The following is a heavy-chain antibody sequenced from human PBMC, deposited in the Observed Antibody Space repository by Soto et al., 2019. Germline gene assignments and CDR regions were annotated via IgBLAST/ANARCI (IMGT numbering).Heavy chain of an antibody. CDR1: GGSISSYY. CDR2: IYYSGST. D-gene: IGHD3-16*01. J-gene: IGHJ5*02. CDR3: ARVNWVNLKKESWFDP. V-gene: IGHV4-59*01. Sequence: SETLSLTCTVSGGSISSYYWSWIRQPPGKGLEWIGYIYYSGSTNYNPSLKSRVTISVDTSKNQFSLKLSSVTAADTAVYYCARVNWVNLKKESWFDPWGQGTLVTVSS.